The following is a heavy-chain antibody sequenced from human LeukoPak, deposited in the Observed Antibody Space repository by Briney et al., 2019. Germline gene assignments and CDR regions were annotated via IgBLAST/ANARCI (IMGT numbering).Heavy chain of an antibody. CDR3: ARHGRQAAIVADAFDI. CDR1: GGSFSGYY. CDR2: INHSGST. Sequence: SETLSLTCAVYGGSFSGYYWSWIRQPPGKGLEWIGEINHSGSTNYNPSLKSRVTISVDTSKNQFSLKLSSVTAADTAVYYCARHGRQAAIVADAFDIWGQGTMVTVSS. V-gene: IGHV4-34*01. J-gene: IGHJ3*02. D-gene: IGHD5-12*01.